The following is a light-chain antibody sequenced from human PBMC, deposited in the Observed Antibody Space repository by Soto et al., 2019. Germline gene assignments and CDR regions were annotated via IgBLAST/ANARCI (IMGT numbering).Light chain of an antibody. Sequence: QSALTQPRSVSGSPGHSVTISCFGTSSDIGSYNAVSWYQQHPGKAPKLIIFDVFERPSGVPDRFSGSKSGNSASLTISGLQAEDESDYYCSSFAPSYRVIFGGGTTLTVL. CDR3: SSFAPSYRVI. CDR1: SSDIGSYNA. J-gene: IGLJ2*01. V-gene: IGLV2-11*01. CDR2: DVF.